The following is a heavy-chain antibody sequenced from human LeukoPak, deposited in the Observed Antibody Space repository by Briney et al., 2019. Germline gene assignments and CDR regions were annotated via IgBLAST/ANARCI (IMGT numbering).Heavy chain of an antibody. V-gene: IGHV3-7*01. CDR2: IKEDGSDK. CDR1: GFTFSTYW. CDR3: ARDRGGGTFDY. Sequence: GGSLRLSCSASGFTFSTYWMSWVRQAPGKGLESVAKIKEDGSDKYYVDSVKGRFTISRDNGKNSLYLQMNSLRAEDTAVYYCARDRGGGTFDYWGQGTLVTVSS. D-gene: IGHD2-15*01. J-gene: IGHJ4*02.